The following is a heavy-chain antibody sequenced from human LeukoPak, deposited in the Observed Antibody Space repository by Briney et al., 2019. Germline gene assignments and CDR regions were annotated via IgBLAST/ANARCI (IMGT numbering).Heavy chain of an antibody. V-gene: IGHV3-23*01. CDR3: AKDLVVVAATHDFDY. Sequence: PGGSLRLSCVASGITLSNAWMTWVRRAPGKGLEWVSATSSSDAGKYYADSVRGRFTISRDNSRNTMYLQMNSLRAEDAAVYYCAKDLVVVAATHDFDYWGQGTLVTVSS. CDR2: TSSSDAGK. D-gene: IGHD2-15*01. J-gene: IGHJ4*02. CDR1: GITLSNAW.